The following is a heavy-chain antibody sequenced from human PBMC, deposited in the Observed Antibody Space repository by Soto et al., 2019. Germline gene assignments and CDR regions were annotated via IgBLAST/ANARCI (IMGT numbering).Heavy chain of an antibody. V-gene: IGHV3-11*01. CDR2: ISSSGSTI. Sequence: GGSLRLSCAASGFTFSDYYMSWIRQAPGKGLEWVSYISSSGSTIYYADSVKGRFTISRDNAKNSLYLQMNSLRAEDTAVYYCARAYDSSGYYPSDPWGQGTLVTVSS. CDR3: ARAYDSSGYYPSDP. D-gene: IGHD3-22*01. J-gene: IGHJ5*02. CDR1: GFTFSDYY.